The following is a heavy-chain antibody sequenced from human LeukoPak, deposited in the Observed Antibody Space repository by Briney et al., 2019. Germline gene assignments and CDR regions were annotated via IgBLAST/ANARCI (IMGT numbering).Heavy chain of an antibody. D-gene: IGHD2-15*01. CDR2: IIPIFGTA. J-gene: IGHJ4*02. CDR3: ASRDIEELPYRAVDY. CDR1: GGTFSIYA. V-gene: IGHV1-69*13. Sequence: ASVKVSCKASGGTFSIYAISWVRQAPGQGLEWMGGIIPIFGTANYAQKFQGRVTITADESTSTAYMELSSLRSEDTAVYYCASRDIEELPYRAVDYWGQGTLVTVSS.